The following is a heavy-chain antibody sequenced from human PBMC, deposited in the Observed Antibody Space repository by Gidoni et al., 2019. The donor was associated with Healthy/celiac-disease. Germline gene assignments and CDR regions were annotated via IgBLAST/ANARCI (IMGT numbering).Heavy chain of an antibody. V-gene: IGHV4-4*02. CDR1: GGSISSSNW. CDR3: AREPVWGEAIEYYFDY. Sequence: VQLQESGPGLVKPSGTQSLTGAVPGGSISSSNWWSWVRPPPGTGLEWIGEIYHSGSTNYNPSLKSRVTISVDKSKNQFSLKLSSVTAADTAVYYCAREPVWGEAIEYYFDYWGQGTLVTVSS. D-gene: IGHD3-16*01. J-gene: IGHJ4*02. CDR2: IYHSGST.